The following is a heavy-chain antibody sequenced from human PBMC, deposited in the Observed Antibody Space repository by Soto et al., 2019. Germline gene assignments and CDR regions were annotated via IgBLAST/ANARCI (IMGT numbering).Heavy chain of an antibody. D-gene: IGHD6-13*01. CDR3: ARPWTAGAGWAKWFDL. CDR1: GGSISGVGYY. Sequence: QLQLQESGPGLVEPSQTLSLTCTVSGGSISGVGYYWGWIRQHHGKGLEWIGYIHHSGTTYYNPSLKSRLTSSVDTAKAQFSLKLSSVTAADTAVYYCARPWTAGAGWAKWFDLWGQGTLVTVSS. J-gene: IGHJ5*02. V-gene: IGHV4-31*03. CDR2: IHHSGTT.